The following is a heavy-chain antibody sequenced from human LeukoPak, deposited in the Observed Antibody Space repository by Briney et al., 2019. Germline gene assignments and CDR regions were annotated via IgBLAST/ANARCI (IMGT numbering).Heavy chain of an antibody. CDR3: VRGALYMYYFDY. CDR2: ISWNSGSI. D-gene: IGHD3-10*01. V-gene: IGHV3-9*01. Sequence: GRSLRLSCAASGFTFDDYAMHWVRQAPGKGLEWVSGISWNSGSIGYADSVKGRFTISRDNAKNTVYLHLNSLRVEDTAVYYCVRGALYMYYFDYWGQGTLVTVSS. CDR1: GFTFDDYA. J-gene: IGHJ4*02.